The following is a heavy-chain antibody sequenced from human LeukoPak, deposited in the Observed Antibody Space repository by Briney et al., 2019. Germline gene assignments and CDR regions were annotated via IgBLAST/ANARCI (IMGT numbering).Heavy chain of an antibody. CDR2: IVPSVVT. CDR3: ARDRGSTTARGVPSWFDP. Sequence: SETLSLTCTVSGDSVSNNVYYWTWIRQPAGKGLEWIGRIVPSVVTRYNPSFEGRLTISVDTAKNHFSLKLTSMTAADTDVYYCARDRGSTTARGVPSWFDPWGQGTLVTVSS. V-gene: IGHV4-61*02. CDR1: GDSVSNNVYY. J-gene: IGHJ5*02. D-gene: IGHD3-10*01.